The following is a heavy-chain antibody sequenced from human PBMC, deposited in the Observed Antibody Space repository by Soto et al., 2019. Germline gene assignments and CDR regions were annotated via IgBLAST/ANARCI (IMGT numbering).Heavy chain of an antibody. V-gene: IGHV4-59*01. Sequence: SETLSLTCTVSGGSISSYYWSWIRQPPGKGLEWIGYIYYSGSTNYNPSLKSRVTISVDTSKNQFSLKLSSVTAADTAVYYCARHYCGSGSYYYYYYYMDVWGKGTTVTVSS. CDR3: ARHYCGSGSYYYYYYYMDV. CDR2: IYYSGST. J-gene: IGHJ6*03. CDR1: GGSISSYY. D-gene: IGHD3-10*01.